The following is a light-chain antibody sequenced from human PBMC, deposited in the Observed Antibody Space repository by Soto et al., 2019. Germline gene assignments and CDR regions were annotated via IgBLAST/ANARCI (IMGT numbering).Light chain of an antibody. Sequence: EIVLTQSPGILSLSAGDRVTLTCRASQGVSNNYLAWYQQKPGQAPRILIYGASNRATGIPARFSGSGSGADFTLTISSLEPEDFAVYYCQQCYNWPQWTFGQGTKVDI. CDR3: QQCYNWPQWT. CDR1: QGVSNNY. CDR2: GAS. V-gene: IGKV3-11*01. J-gene: IGKJ1*01.